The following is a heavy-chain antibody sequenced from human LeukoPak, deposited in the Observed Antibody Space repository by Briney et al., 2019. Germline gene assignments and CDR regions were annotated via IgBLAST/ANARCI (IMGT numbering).Heavy chain of an antibody. J-gene: IGHJ4*02. D-gene: IGHD3-9*01. CDR3: AKWGDYDVLTGYYDPDN. V-gene: IGHV3-23*01. CDR1: GFIFSNYA. Sequence: PGGSLRLSCTAYGFIFSNYAISWARQAPGKGLEWVLAIVGSGTDTYYANSVKGRFTISRDNPRNTLYLQMNSLRAEDTAVYCAKWGDYDVLTGYYDPDNWGQGTLVTVSS. CDR2: IVGSGTDT.